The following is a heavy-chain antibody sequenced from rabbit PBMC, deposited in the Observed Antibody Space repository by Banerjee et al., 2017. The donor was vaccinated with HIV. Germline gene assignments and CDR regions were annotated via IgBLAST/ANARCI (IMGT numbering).Heavy chain of an antibody. CDR2: IYAGSGNT. Sequence: QEQLVESGGGLVQPEGSLTLTCTASGFSFSSNYHMCWVRQAPGKGLEWIACIYAGSGNTYYASWAKGRFTISKTSSTTVTLQMTSLTAADTATYFCARDGAASSYDGDFSLWGPGTLVTVS. CDR3: ARDGAASSYDGDFSL. CDR1: GFSFSSNYH. D-gene: IGHD8-1*01. J-gene: IGHJ4*01. V-gene: IGHV1S45*01.